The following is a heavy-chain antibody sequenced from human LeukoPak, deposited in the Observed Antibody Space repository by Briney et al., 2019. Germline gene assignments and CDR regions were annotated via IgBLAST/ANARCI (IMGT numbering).Heavy chain of an antibody. J-gene: IGHJ6*03. Sequence: GGSLRLSCAASGFTFSSYSMNWVRQAPGKGLEWVSSISSSSSYIYYADSVKGRFTISRDNAKNSLYLQMNSLRAEDTAVYYCARGIGAGYCSSTSCYGVYYYYYMDVWGKGTTVTVSS. CDR1: GFTFSSYS. V-gene: IGHV3-21*01. D-gene: IGHD2-2*01. CDR2: ISSSSSYI. CDR3: ARGIGAGYCSSTSCYGVYYYYYMDV.